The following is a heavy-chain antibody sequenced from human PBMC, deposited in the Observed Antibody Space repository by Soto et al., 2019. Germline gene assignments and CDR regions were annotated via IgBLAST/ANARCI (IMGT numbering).Heavy chain of an antibody. CDR3: ARADLSIFGVVIIPDYYYYYGMDV. CDR2: IKQDGSEK. D-gene: IGHD3-3*01. J-gene: IGHJ6*02. V-gene: IGHV3-7*01. Sequence: SGGSLRLSCAASGFTFSSYWMSWVRQAPGKGLEWAANIKQDGSEKYYVDSVKGRFTISRDNAKNSLYLQMNSLRAEDTAVYYCARADLSIFGVVIIPDYYYYYGMDVWGQGTTVTVSS. CDR1: GFTFSSYW.